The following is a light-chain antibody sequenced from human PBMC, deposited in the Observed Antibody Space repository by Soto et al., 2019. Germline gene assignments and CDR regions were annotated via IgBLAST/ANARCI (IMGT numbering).Light chain of an antibody. J-gene: IGLJ1*01. CDR2: EVS. Sequence: QSVLTQPPSASGSPGQSVTISCTGTSSDVGAYHYVSWYQQHPGKAPTLIIYEVSQRPSGVPDRFSGSKSGNTASLTVSGLQAEDEADYYCNSYTGSSPLYVFGTGTKVTVL. CDR1: SSDVGAYHY. CDR3: NSYTGSSPLYV. V-gene: IGLV2-8*01.